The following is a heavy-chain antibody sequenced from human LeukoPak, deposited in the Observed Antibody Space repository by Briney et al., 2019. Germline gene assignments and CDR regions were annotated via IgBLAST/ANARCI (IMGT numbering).Heavy chain of an antibody. CDR3: ARVLSGVTGYTCGRGIDY. Sequence: GGSLRLSCAASVYTFSRYWLSCVPEAPGKGRECGANIKKDGKEKYSTDSVRGGYTISRDNAKTILYLHKNSVRGEDTSVYYSARVLSGVTGYTCGRGIDYWGQGTLVTVSS. D-gene: IGHD5-18*01. J-gene: IGHJ4*02. CDR2: IKKDGKEK. CDR1: VYTFSRYW. V-gene: IGHV3-7*01.